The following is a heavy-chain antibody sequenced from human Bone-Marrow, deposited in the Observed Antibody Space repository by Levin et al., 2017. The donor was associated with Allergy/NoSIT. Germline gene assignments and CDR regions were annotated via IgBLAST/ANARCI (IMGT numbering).Heavy chain of an antibody. CDR3: ARDPDYDRAFDI. CDR1: GGSMNSGTYD. J-gene: IGHJ3*02. CDR2: VYSSGNT. D-gene: IGHD3-22*01. Sequence: SETLSLTCTVSGGSMNSGTYDWSWIRQLPGKGLEYIASVYSSGNTNYNPSLKTRATVSLDTSQNQFSLKLSSVTVADTAVYYCARDPDYDRAFDIWGRGTMVIVSS. V-gene: IGHV4-31*03.